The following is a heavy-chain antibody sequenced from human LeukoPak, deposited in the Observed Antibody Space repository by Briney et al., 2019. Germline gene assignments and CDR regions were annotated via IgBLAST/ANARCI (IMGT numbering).Heavy chain of an antibody. CDR3: ARRRRIPRGHLDY. J-gene: IGHJ4*02. Sequence: SETLSLTCTVSGGSVSSGSYYWSWIRQPPGKGLEWIGYIYYSGSTNYNPSLQSRVTISVDTSKNQFSLKLSSVTAADTAVYYCARRRRIPRGHLDYWGQGTLVTVSS. D-gene: IGHD5-18*01. CDR1: GGSVSSGSYY. V-gene: IGHV4-61*01. CDR2: IYYSGST.